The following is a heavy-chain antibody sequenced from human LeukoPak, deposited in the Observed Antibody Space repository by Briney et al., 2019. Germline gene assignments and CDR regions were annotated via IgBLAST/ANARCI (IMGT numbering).Heavy chain of an antibody. V-gene: IGHV5-51*01. CDR2: IYPGDSET. CDR3: ARRPGLVHSFDY. J-gene: IGHJ4*02. CDR1: GYSFTNYW. Sequence: GEYLKISCKGSGYSFTNYWIGWVRQMPGKGLEWMGIIYPGDSETRYSPSFQGQVTISVNKSISTAYLQWSSLKASDTAMYYCARRPGLVHSFDYWGQGTLVTVSS. D-gene: IGHD3-9*01.